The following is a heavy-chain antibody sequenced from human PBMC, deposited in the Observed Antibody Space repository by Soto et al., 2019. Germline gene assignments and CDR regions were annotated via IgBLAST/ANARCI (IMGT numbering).Heavy chain of an antibody. Sequence: SETLSRTCAVSGYSISSGYYWGWIRQPPGKGLAWIGSIYHSGSTYYNPSLKSRVTISVDTYKNQFSLKLSSVTAADTAVYYCARVGVRANWFDPWGQGTLVTVSS. CDR2: IYHSGST. J-gene: IGHJ5*02. CDR3: ARVGVRANWFDP. V-gene: IGHV4-38-2*01. CDR1: GYSISSGYY. D-gene: IGHD2-8*01.